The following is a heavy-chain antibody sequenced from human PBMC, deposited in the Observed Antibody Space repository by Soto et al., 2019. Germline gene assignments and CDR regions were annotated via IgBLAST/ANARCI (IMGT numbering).Heavy chain of an antibody. J-gene: IGHJ3*02. CDR2: IYYSGST. CDR1: GGSISSYY. Sequence: PSETLSLTCTVSGGSISSYYWSWIRQPPGKGLEWIGYIYYSGSTNYNPSLKSRVTISVDTSKNQFSLKLSSVTAADTAVYYCARDYDSSGDRSFDIWGQGTMVTV. V-gene: IGHV4-59*01. D-gene: IGHD3-22*01. CDR3: ARDYDSSGDRSFDI.